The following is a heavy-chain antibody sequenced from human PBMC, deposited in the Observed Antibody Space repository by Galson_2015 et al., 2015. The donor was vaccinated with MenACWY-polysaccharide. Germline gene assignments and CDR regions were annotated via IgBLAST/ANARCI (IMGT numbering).Heavy chain of an antibody. D-gene: IGHD6-13*01. CDR3: AREGSRSVFHAFDI. Sequence: SLRLSCAASGFNFRGSGMHWVRQAPGKGLEWVALIQYDRSIKVYEDSVKGRFTISRDNSKNTLFLEMNSLRAEDTAVYFCAREGSRSVFHAFDIWGQGTMVTVSS. CDR2: IQYDRSIK. V-gene: IGHV3-33*05. J-gene: IGHJ3*02. CDR1: GFNFRGSG.